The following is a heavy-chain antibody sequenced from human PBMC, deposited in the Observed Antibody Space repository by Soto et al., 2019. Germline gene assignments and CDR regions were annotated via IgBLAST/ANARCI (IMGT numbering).Heavy chain of an antibody. CDR2: ISSSSSYI. CDR3: ARESGHENGDYVDY. Sequence: EVQLVESGGGLVKPGGSLRLSCAASGFTFSSYSMNWVRQAPGKGLEWVSSISSSSSYIYYADSVKGRFTISRDNAKNALYLQMNSLRAEDTAVYYCARESGHENGDYVDYWGQGTLVTVSS. CDR1: GFTFSSYS. V-gene: IGHV3-21*01. D-gene: IGHD1-26*01. J-gene: IGHJ4*02.